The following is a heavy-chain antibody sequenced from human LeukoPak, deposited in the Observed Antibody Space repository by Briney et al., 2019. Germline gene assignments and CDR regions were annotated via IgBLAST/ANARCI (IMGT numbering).Heavy chain of an antibody. Sequence: SETLSLTCTVSGGSISSYYWSWIRQPAGQGLQWIGRFYTSGSTNYNPSLKSRVTMSVDTSKNQFSLKLSSVTAADTAVYYCARAHYDFWGAYLDFWGQGTLVTVSS. D-gene: IGHD3-3*01. CDR1: GGSISSYY. J-gene: IGHJ4*02. CDR3: ARAHYDFWGAYLDF. CDR2: FYTSGST. V-gene: IGHV4-4*07.